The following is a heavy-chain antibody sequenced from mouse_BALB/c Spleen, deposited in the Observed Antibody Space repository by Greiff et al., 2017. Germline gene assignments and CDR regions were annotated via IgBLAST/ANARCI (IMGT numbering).Heavy chain of an antibody. CDR1: GYTFTDYN. V-gene: IGHV1S29*02. D-gene: IGHD1-2*01. Sequence: VQLQQSGPELVKPGASVKISCKASGYTFTDYNMHWVKQSHGKSLEWIGYIYPYNGGTGYNQKFKSKATLTVDNSSSTAYMELRSLTSEDSAVYYCARVHYYGIDYWGQGTTLTVSS. J-gene: IGHJ2*01. CDR3: ARVHYYGIDY. CDR2: IYPYNGGT.